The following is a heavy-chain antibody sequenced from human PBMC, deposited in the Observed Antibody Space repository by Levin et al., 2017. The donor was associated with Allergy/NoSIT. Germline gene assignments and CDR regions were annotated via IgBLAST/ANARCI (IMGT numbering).Heavy chain of an antibody. Sequence: GESLKISCKASGYTFTSYDINWVRQATGQGLEWMGWMNPNSGNTGYAQKFQGRVTMTRNTSISTAYMELSSLRSEDTAVYYCTKGGYNWNDKYYFDYWGQGTLVTVSS. CDR1: GYTFTSYD. J-gene: IGHJ4*02. D-gene: IGHD1-20*01. CDR2: MNPNSGNT. CDR3: TKGGYNWNDKYYFDY. V-gene: IGHV1-8*01.